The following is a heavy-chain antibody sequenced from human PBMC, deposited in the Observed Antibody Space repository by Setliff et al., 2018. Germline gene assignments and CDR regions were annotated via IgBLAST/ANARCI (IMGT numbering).Heavy chain of an antibody. CDR2: IYSSGST. J-gene: IGHJ4*02. Sequence: SETLSLTCTVSGGSISSGDYYWSWIRQPPGKGLEWIGYIYSSGSTYYNPSLKSRVSISVDTSKNQFSLKLSSVTAADTSVYYCARESRYYYDNLGTLDYWGQGTLVTV. CDR3: ARESRYYYDNLGTLDY. D-gene: IGHD3-22*01. CDR1: GGSISSGDYY. V-gene: IGHV4-30-4*08.